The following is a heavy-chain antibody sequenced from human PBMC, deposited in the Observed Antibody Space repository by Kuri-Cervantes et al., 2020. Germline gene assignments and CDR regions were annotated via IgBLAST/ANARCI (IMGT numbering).Heavy chain of an antibody. Sequence: GGSLRLSCAASGFTVSSNYMSWVRQAPGKGLEWVAFIWSDGSNKYYADSVKGRFTISRDNSKNTLYLQMNSLRAEDTAVHYCARGYGDYVGWFDPWGQGTLVTVSS. V-gene: IGHV3-33*08. CDR2: IWSDGSNK. CDR1: GFTVSSNY. D-gene: IGHD4-17*01. CDR3: ARGYGDYVGWFDP. J-gene: IGHJ5*02.